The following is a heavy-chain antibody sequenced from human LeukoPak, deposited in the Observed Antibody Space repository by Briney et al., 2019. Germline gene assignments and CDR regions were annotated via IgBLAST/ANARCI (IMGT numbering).Heavy chain of an antibody. Sequence: TSETLSLTCNVSGASMSNYYWVWIRQPPGKGLEWIGSIYHSGTTYSGSTYYNPSLKSRVTISVDTSKNQFSLKLSSVTAADTAVYYCATSYSSSWSPLLLDYWGQGTLVTVSS. CDR1: GASMSNYY. J-gene: IGHJ4*02. CDR3: ATSYSSSWSPLLLDY. CDR2: IYHSGTTYSGST. D-gene: IGHD6-13*01. V-gene: IGHV4-39*07.